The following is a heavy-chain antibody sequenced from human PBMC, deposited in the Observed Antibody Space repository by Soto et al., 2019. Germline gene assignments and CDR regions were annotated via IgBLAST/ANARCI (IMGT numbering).Heavy chain of an antibody. D-gene: IGHD3-3*01. CDR2: IGSYNGNT. J-gene: IGHJ6*02. CDR1: GYTFTSYG. Sequence: ASVKVSCKASGYTFTSYGISWVRQAPGQGLDWMGWIGSYNGNTNYAQKLQGRVTMTTDTSTSTAYMGLRSLRSDDTAVYYCARDQAPYDCWSGYYTPLDVWRQGTTVTVSS. CDR3: ARDQAPYDCWSGYYTPLDV. V-gene: IGHV1-18*01.